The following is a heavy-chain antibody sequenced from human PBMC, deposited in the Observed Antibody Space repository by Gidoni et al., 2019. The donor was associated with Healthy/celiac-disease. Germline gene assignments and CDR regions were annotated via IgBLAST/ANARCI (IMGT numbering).Heavy chain of an antibody. CDR1: GFPFSSYA. V-gene: IGHV3-30-3*01. J-gene: IGHJ3*02. D-gene: IGHD1-26*01. Sequence: VQLVASGGGVVQPGRSLRLSCAASGFPFSSYAMHWVRQAPGKGLEWVAVIAYDGSNKYYADSVKGRVTISRDNSKNTLYLQMNSLRAEDTAVYYCARGRGSYWADAFDIWGQGTMVTVSS. CDR3: ARGRGSYWADAFDI. CDR2: IAYDGSNK.